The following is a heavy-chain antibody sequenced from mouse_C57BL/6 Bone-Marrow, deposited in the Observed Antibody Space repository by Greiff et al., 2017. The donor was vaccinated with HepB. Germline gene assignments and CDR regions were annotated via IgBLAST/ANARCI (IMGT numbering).Heavy chain of an antibody. CDR2: IDPSDSYT. D-gene: IGHD1-1*01. J-gene: IGHJ2*01. CDR3: AITTVV. V-gene: IGHV1-50*01. CDR1: GYTFTSYW. Sequence: QVQLKQPGAELVKPGASVKLSCKASGYTFTSYWMQWVKQRPGQGLEWIGEIDPSDSYTNYNQKFKGKATLTVDTSSSTAYMQLSSLTSEDSAVYYCAITTVVWGQGTTLTVSS.